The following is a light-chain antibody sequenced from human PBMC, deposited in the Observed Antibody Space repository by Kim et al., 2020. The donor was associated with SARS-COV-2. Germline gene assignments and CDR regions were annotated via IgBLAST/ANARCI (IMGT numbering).Light chain of an antibody. V-gene: IGLV6-57*03. CDR2: EDS. CDR1: SGSVASNY. Sequence: KTLTIACTRSSGSVASNYVHWYQQRPGSAPTTIIYEDSRRPSGVPDRFSGSIDPSSNSASLTISGLTAEDEADYYCQSYDNNNPFIFGAGTKVTV. CDR3: QSYDNNNPFI. J-gene: IGLJ1*01.